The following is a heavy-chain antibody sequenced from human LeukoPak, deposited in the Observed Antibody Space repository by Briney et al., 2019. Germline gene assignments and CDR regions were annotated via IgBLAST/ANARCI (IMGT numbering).Heavy chain of an antibody. CDR1: GFTFSSYW. Sequence: PGGSLRLSCAASGFTFSSYWMHWVRQAPGKGLEWVSYISSSGSTIYYSDSVKGRFTISRDNAKNSLYLQMNSLRAEDTAVYYCAREPQHCSSTSCYTIPGYMDVWGKGTTVTISS. J-gene: IGHJ6*03. D-gene: IGHD2-2*01. V-gene: IGHV3-48*04. CDR2: ISSSGSTI. CDR3: AREPQHCSSTSCYTIPGYMDV.